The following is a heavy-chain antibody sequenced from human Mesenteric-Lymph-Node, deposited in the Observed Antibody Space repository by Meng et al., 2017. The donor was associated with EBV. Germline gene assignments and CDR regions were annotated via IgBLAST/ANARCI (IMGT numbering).Heavy chain of an antibody. V-gene: IGHV3-21*04. CDR3: AKIPRLDFWSGGWYFDL. J-gene: IGHJ2*01. Sequence: YNTHSLKGRFSISRDNARKSLHLQMNSLRVEDTAVYYCAKIPRLDFWSGGWYFDLWGRGTLVTVSS. D-gene: IGHD3-3*01.